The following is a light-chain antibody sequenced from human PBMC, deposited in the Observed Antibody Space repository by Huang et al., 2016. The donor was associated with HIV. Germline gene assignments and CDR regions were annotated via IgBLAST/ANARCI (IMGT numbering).Light chain of an antibody. J-gene: IGKJ4*01. V-gene: IGKV3-20*01. CDR3: QQYGRSPRT. CDR2: GAS. Sequence: EIVLTQSPGTLSLSPGERATLSCRASQSVSSNYLAWYQQKPGQAPRLLIYGASSRATGIPDRFSGSGSGTDFTLTISRLEPEDFAVYYCQQYGRSPRTFGGGTKVEI. CDR1: QSVSSNY.